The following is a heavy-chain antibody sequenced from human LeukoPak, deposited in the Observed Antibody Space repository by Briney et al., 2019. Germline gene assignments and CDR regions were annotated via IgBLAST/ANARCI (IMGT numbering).Heavy chain of an antibody. CDR1: GFTFSNAW. Sequence: GGSLRLSCAASGFTFSNAWMSWVRQAPGKGLEWVGRIKSKTDGGTTDYAAPVKGRFTISRDDSKNTLYLQMNSLKTEDTAVYYCTTEVRYFDNRRFDYWGQGTLVTVSS. CDR3: TTEVRYFDNRRFDY. CDR2: IKSKTDGGTT. V-gene: IGHV3-15*01. J-gene: IGHJ4*02. D-gene: IGHD3-9*01.